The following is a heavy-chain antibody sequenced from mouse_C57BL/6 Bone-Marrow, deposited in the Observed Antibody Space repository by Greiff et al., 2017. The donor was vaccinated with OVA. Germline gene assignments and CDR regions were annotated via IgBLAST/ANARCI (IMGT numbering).Heavy chain of an antibody. D-gene: IGHD1-1*01. J-gene: IGHJ2*01. Sequence: VKLMESGAELARPGASVKLSCKASGYTFTSYGISWVKQRTGQGLEWIGEIYPRSGNTYYNEKFKGKATLTADKSSSTAYMELRSLTSEDYAVYFCARYDTTVVDYWGQGTTLTVSS. V-gene: IGHV1-81*01. CDR1: GYTFTSYG. CDR3: ARYDTTVVDY. CDR2: IYPRSGNT.